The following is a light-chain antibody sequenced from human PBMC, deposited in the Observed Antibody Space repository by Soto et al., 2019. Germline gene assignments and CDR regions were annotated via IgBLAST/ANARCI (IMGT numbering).Light chain of an antibody. V-gene: IGLV2-14*01. CDR3: RSYTSDNRSYV. J-gene: IGLJ1*01. Sequence: QSVLTQPASVSGSPGQSITISCTGTSSDVGGYNYVSWYQQHPGKAPKLMIYEVSNRPSGVSNRFSGSKSGNTASLTISGLQAEDEADYYCRSYTSDNRSYVFGTGTQLTVL. CDR2: EVS. CDR1: SSDVGGYNY.